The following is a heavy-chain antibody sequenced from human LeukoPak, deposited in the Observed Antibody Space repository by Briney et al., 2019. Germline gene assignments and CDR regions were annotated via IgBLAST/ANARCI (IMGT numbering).Heavy chain of an antibody. Sequence: SETLSLTCTVSGGSISSNSYFWGWIRQPPGKGLEWIVNIYYSGSTYYNPSLKSRVTISVDTSKNQFSLKLSSVTAADTAVYYCARAGGYCSGGSCYPDWFDPWGQGTLVTVSS. CDR2: IYYSGST. V-gene: IGHV4-39*07. CDR1: GGSISSNSYF. D-gene: IGHD2-15*01. CDR3: ARAGGYCSGGSCYPDWFDP. J-gene: IGHJ5*02.